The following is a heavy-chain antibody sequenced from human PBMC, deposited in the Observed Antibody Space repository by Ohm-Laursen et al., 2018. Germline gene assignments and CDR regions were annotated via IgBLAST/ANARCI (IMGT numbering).Heavy chain of an antibody. CDR2: VSYDERYK. CDR3: AKDAGVAFAYDS. Sequence: SLRLSCAASGFTFSSYGMHWVRQAPGKGLEWVAVVSYDERYKNYVDSVKGRFTVSRDNSKDTLYLQMNSLRNEDTAIYYCAKDAGVAFAYDSWGQGTLVTVSS. D-gene: IGHD2-15*01. CDR1: GFTFSSYG. J-gene: IGHJ4*02. V-gene: IGHV3-30*18.